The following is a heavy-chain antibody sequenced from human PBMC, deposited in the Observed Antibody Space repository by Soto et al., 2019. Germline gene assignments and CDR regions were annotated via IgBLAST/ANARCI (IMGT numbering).Heavy chain of an antibody. Sequence: QVHLQQSGPGLVKPSETQSLSCTISGASISNYYWSWIRQVPGKGMEWMGYVNDGWGAAYNPSLPXXVXLSLDASKTLLSRTLTSVTATDTAVYYCVRQGFGALHGLVDVWGHGTTVTVSS. CDR1: GASISNYY. CDR2: VNDGWGA. J-gene: IGHJ6*02. D-gene: IGHD3-10*01. V-gene: IGHV4-59*08. CDR3: VRQGFGALHGLVDV.